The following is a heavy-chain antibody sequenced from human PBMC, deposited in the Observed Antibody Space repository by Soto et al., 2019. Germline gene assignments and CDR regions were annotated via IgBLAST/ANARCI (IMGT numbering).Heavy chain of an antibody. CDR3: ARILGSVVAATVDY. Sequence: ETLSLTCTVSGGSISSSSYYWGWIRQPPGKGLEWIGSIYYSGSTYYNPSLKSRVTISVDTSKNQFSLKLSSVTAADTAVYYCARILGSVVAATVDYWGQGTLVTVSS. D-gene: IGHD2-15*01. J-gene: IGHJ4*02. CDR2: IYYSGST. CDR1: GGSISSSSYY. V-gene: IGHV4-39*01.